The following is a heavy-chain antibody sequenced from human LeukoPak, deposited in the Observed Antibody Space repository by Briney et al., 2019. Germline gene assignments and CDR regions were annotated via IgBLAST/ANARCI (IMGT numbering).Heavy chain of an antibody. Sequence: SVKVYCKASGFTFTSSAMHWVRQARGQRLEWIGWIVVGSGNTNYAQKFQERVTITRDMSTSTAYMELSSLRSEDTAVYYCAADSYAYYYGMDVWGQGTTVTVSS. V-gene: IGHV1-58*02. CDR1: GFTFTSSA. CDR3: AADSYAYYYGMDV. CDR2: IVVGSGNT. J-gene: IGHJ6*02. D-gene: IGHD2-2*01.